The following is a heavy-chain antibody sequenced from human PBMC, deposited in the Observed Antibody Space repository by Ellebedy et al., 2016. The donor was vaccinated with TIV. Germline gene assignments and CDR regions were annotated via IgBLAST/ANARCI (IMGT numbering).Heavy chain of an antibody. J-gene: IGHJ6*03. CDR2: IYSSGST. CDR1: GDSINNYY. V-gene: IGHV4-59*01. CDR3: ARVQLELLTVESYYYYMDV. D-gene: IGHD1-26*01. Sequence: SETLSLTCTVSGDSINNYYWSWIRQPPGEGLEWIGYIYSSGSTNYNPSLKSRVTISVDTSKNQFSLRPSSVSAADTAVYYCARVQLELLTVESYYYYMDVWGKGTTVTVSS.